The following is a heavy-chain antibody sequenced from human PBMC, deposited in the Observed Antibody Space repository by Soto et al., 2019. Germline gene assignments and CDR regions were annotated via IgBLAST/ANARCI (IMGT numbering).Heavy chain of an antibody. V-gene: IGHV4-34*01. CDR3: ARSNWFDP. Sequence: WTWIRQPPGKGLEWIGEINHSGTTSYSPSLKSRVTISVDTSKNQFSLKVTSVTAADTAVYYCARSNWFDPWGQGSLVTVSS. J-gene: IGHJ5*02. CDR2: INHSGTT.